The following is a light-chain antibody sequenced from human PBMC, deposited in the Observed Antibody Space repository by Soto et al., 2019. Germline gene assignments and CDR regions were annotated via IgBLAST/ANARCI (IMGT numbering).Light chain of an antibody. V-gene: IGLV1-36*01. CDR3: AAWDDSLNGWV. J-gene: IGLJ3*02. CDR1: YSNHGDNS. Sequence: QSVLTQPHSVSAAPGQRVTISCSGSYSNHGDNSVSWYQQLPGKAPKLLIYYDDLLPSRVSDRFSGSKSGTSAPLAISGLQFEDCADYYCAAWDDSLNGWVFGGGTQLTVL. CDR2: YDD.